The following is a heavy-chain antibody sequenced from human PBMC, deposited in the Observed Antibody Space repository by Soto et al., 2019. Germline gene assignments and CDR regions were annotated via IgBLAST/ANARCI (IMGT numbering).Heavy chain of an antibody. Sequence: TLSLTCTVSGGSISSGDYYWSWIRQPPGKGLEWIGYIYYSGSTYYNPSLKSRVTISVDTSKNQFSLKLSSVTAADTAVYYCARGVTMVRGVTNRFDYWGQGTLVTVSS. D-gene: IGHD3-10*01. V-gene: IGHV4-30-4*01. CDR1: GGSISSGDYY. CDR3: ARGVTMVRGVTNRFDY. CDR2: IYYSGST. J-gene: IGHJ4*02.